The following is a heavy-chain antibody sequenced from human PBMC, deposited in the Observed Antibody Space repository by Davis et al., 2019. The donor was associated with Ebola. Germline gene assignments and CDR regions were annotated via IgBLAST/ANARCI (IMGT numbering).Heavy chain of an antibody. CDR1: GFTSSSYA. Sequence: PGGSLRLSCAASGFTSSSYAMSWVRQAPGKGLEWVAVIWYDGSNKYYADSVKGRFTISRDNSKNTLYLQMNSLRAEDTAVYYCARVSPYGDSDYWGQGTLVTVSS. CDR2: IWYDGSNK. D-gene: IGHD4-17*01. CDR3: ARVSPYGDSDY. V-gene: IGHV3-33*08. J-gene: IGHJ4*02.